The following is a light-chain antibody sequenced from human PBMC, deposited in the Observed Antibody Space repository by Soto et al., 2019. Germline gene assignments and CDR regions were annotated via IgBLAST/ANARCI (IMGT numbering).Light chain of an antibody. Sequence: DIPMTQSPSSLSASVGDRVTITCRASQSISSYLNWYQQKPGKAPKLLIYASSSLQSGVPSRFSGSGSGTDFTLTISSLQPEEFATYYCQQRYSTPRTFGQGTKVEIK. CDR1: QSISSY. V-gene: IGKV1-39*01. CDR2: ASS. J-gene: IGKJ1*01. CDR3: QQRYSTPRT.